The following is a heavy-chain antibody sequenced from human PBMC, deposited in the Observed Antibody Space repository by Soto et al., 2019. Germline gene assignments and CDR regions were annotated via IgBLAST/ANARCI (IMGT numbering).Heavy chain of an antibody. D-gene: IGHD3-16*01. J-gene: IGHJ6*02. Sequence: EVQLLESGGGSVQPGGSLGLSCAAYGLTFRDNDMIWVRQTPGGGLGRVSQIRATGGATHYADSVKGPFTISRDNSRNALDQEFDSLRAEDTARCSWAKFGFKRWRPGGYYYCGMEVCGQGPTVTVSS. CDR2: IRATGGAT. V-gene: IGHV3-23*01. CDR3: AKFGFKRWRPGGYYYCGMEV. CDR1: GLTFRDND.